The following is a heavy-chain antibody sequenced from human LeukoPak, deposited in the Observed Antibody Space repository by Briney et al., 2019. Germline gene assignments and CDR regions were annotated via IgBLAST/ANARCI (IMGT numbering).Heavy chain of an antibody. J-gene: IGHJ4*02. Sequence: GASAKVSCKASGYSFTSYGIHWVRQAPGQGLEWMGWISAYNSRTNYAQQLQGRVTVTTDTSTDTAYMELTSLTSDDTAVYYCARAQRLERLPQYYWGQGTLVTVS. CDR2: ISAYNSRT. D-gene: IGHD1-1*01. CDR3: ARAQRLERLPQYY. V-gene: IGHV1-18*01. CDR1: GYSFTSYG.